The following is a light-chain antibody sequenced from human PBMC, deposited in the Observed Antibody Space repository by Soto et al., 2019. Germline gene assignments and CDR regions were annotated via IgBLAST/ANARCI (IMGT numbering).Light chain of an antibody. J-gene: IGKJ4*01. CDR2: DGY. Sequence: DIQMTQSPSSLSASVGDRVTITCQASQDISNYLNWFQQKPGKAPNLLIYDGYKLETGVPSRFSGSGSGTHFTFTISSLQPEDIATYFCQQYENLPLTFGGGTKVEIK. CDR3: QQYENLPLT. V-gene: IGKV1-33*01. CDR1: QDISNY.